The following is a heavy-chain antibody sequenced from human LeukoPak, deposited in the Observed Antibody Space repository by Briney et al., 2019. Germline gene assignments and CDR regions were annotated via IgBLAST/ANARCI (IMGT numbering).Heavy chain of an antibody. CDR1: GGSISSSRYY. J-gene: IGHJ5*02. CDR3: ARDRMASITIFGVVIRPNWFDP. CDR2: INHSGST. V-gene: IGHV4-39*02. D-gene: IGHD3-3*01. Sequence: SDTLSLTCTVSGGSISSSRYYWGWIRQPPGKGPEWIGEINHSGSTTYNPSLKSRVTISVDTSKNQFSMQLSSVTAADTAVYYCARDRMASITIFGVVIRPNWFDPWGQGTLVTVSS.